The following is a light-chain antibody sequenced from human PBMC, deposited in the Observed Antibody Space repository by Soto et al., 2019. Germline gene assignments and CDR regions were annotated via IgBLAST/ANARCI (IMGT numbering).Light chain of an antibody. V-gene: IGKV1-5*01. CDR3: QQYEIFSGT. J-gene: IGKJ1*01. CDR2: DAS. CDR1: QSVSGW. Sequence: DIQMTQSPSTLSASVGDTVTVTCRASQSVSGWLAWYQQKPGEAPKLLIYDASALPRGVPSRFSGSGSGTKFTPTSACLRPDDFATYYCQQYEIFSGTFGPGTKVEI.